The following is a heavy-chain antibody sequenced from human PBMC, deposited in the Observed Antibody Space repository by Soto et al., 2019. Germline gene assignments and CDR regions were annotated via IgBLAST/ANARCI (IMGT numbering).Heavy chain of an antibody. Sequence: LSLTCTVSGGSISSYYWSWIRQPPGKGLEWIGYIYYSGSTNYNPSLKSRVTISVDTSKNQFSLKLSSVTAADTAVYYCARMTFDDYFDDWGQGTLVTVSS. V-gene: IGHV4-59*01. D-gene: IGHD2-21*02. CDR1: GGSISSYY. CDR3: ARMTFDDYFDD. CDR2: IYYSGST. J-gene: IGHJ4*02.